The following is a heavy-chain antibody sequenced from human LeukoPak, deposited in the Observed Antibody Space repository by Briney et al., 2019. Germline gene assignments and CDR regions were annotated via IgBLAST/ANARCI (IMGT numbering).Heavy chain of an antibody. J-gene: IGHJ1*01. CDR3: ANGYYYNILTGYYKDRDTSFQY. Sequence: GGSLRLSCEASGFTFSSYGMHWVRQAPGKGLEWVAFIRYDGSNKCHADSVKGRFTISRDNSKNTLYLQLNTLRAEDTAVYYCANGYYYNILTGYYKDRDTSFQYWGQGTLVTVSS. V-gene: IGHV3-30*02. CDR1: GFTFSSYG. D-gene: IGHD3-9*01. CDR2: IRYDGSNK.